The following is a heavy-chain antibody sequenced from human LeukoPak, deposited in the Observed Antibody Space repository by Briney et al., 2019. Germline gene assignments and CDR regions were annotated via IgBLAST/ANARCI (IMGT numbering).Heavy chain of an antibody. CDR3: ARGRGYCSSTSCYAGYYFDY. J-gene: IGHJ4*02. CDR2: INTDTGNP. V-gene: IGHV7-4-1*02. Sequence: ASVKVSCKASGYTFTSYAINWVRQAPGQGLEWMGWINTDTGNPTYAQGFTGRFVFSLDTSVSTAYLQISSLKAEDTAVYYCARGRGYCSSTSCYAGYYFDYWGQGILVTVSS. D-gene: IGHD2-2*01. CDR1: GYTFTSYA.